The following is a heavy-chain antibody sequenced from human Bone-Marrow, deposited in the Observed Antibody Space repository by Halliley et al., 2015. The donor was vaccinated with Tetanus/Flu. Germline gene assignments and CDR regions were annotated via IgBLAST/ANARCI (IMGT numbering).Heavy chain of an antibody. CDR1: GFTFSFYG. Sequence: AASGFTFSFYGMHWVRQAPGKGLEWVAVILKDGTTKYYADSVKGRFTTSRDNPKNTVYLEMSGLRADDTAMYYCAKEGPYYGLDVWGQGTTVTVSS. J-gene: IGHJ6*01. CDR2: ILKDGTTK. V-gene: IGHV3-30*18. CDR3: AKEGPYYGLDV.